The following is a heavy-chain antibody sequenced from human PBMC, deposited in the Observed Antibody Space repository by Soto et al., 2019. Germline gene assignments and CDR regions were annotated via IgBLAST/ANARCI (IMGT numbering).Heavy chain of an antibody. CDR2: ILPVFDEL. CDR3: ARASDTSGYHY. Sequence: SVKVSCKVSGGTFKNYAISWVRQAPGQGLEWVGGILPVFDELHYAPKLQGRVTITADEVTSTAHLELGSLTSEDSAVYFCARASDTSGYHYWGQGTLVTVSS. J-gene: IGHJ4*02. CDR1: GGTFKNYA. D-gene: IGHD3-22*01. V-gene: IGHV1-69*13.